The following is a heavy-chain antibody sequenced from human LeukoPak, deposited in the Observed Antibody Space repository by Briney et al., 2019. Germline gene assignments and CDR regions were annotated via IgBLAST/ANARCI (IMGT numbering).Heavy chain of an antibody. D-gene: IGHD3-22*01. CDR1: GFTFSSYA. CDR3: AKDASVYYYFDY. J-gene: IGHJ4*02. V-gene: IGHV3-23*01. CDR2: ISGSGGST. Sequence: GGSLRLSCAASGFTFSSYAMSWVRQAPGKGLEWVSAISGSGGSTNYADSVKGRFTISRDNSKNTVYLQMNSPRAEDTAVYYCAKDASVYYYFDYWGQGTLVTVSS.